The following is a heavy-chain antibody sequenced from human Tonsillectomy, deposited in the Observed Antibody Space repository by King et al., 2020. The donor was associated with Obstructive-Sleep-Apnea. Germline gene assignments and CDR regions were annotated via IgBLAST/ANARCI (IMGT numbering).Heavy chain of an antibody. CDR2: IRSKAYGGTT. Sequence: VQLVESGGGLVQPGRSLRLSCTASGFTFGDYAMSWFRQAPRKGLEWVGFIRSKAYGGTTEYAASVKGRFTISRDDSKSIAYLQMNSLKTEDTAVYYCTRGEGYSGYDYPYWGQGTLVTVSS. CDR3: TRGEGYSGYDYPY. V-gene: IGHV3-49*03. CDR1: GFTFGDYA. D-gene: IGHD5-12*01. J-gene: IGHJ4*02.